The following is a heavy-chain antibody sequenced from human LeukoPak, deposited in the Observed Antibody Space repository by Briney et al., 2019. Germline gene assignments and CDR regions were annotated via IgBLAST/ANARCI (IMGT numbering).Heavy chain of an antibody. J-gene: IGHJ3*02. Sequence: LETLSLTCTVSGGSISSYYWSWIRQPAGKGLEWIGRIYTSGSTNYNPSLKSRVTMSVDTSKNQFSLKLSSVTAADTAVYYCARASYDSSGYYAFDIWGQGTMVTVSS. D-gene: IGHD3-22*01. CDR3: ARASYDSSGYYAFDI. CDR1: GGSISSYY. V-gene: IGHV4-4*07. CDR2: IYTSGST.